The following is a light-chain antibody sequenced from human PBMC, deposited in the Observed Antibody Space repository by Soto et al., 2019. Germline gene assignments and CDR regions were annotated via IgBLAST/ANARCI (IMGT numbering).Light chain of an antibody. CDR1: QSISSW. Sequence: DIQMTQSPSTLSASVGDRVTITCRASQSISSWLAWYQQKPGKAPKLLIYDASSWDSGVPSRFSGSGSGTEFTLTISSLQPDDFATYYCQQYNSYSGTFGQGTKVEIK. CDR3: QQYNSYSGT. CDR2: DAS. V-gene: IGKV1-5*01. J-gene: IGKJ1*01.